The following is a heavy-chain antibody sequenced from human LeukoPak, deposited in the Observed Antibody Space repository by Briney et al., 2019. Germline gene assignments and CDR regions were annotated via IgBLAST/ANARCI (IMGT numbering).Heavy chain of an antibody. CDR2: IKSKTDGGTT. J-gene: IGHJ4*02. D-gene: IGHD2-2*01. CDR1: GFTFNNAW. Sequence: PGGSLRLSCAASGFTFNNAWMNWARQAPGKGLEWVGHIKSKTDGGTTDYAAPVKGRFTISRDDSRNTLYLQMNSLKMEDTAMYYCTTVGYCDGISCSGFDYWGQGTLVTVSP. CDR3: TTVGYCDGISCSGFDY. V-gene: IGHV3-15*01.